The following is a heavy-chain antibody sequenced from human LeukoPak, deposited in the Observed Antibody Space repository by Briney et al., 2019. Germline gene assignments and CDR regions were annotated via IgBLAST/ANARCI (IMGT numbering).Heavy chain of an antibody. CDR2: IGISSGNT. CDR1: GLPFSDDS. Sequence: GGSLRLSCTASGLPFSDDSMNWVRQAPGKGLEWISYIGISSGNTKYADSVKGRFTISADNTKNSLYLQMNSLRVEDTAVYYCARDHNYAFDNWGQGTLVSVSS. D-gene: IGHD1-1*01. CDR3: ARDHNYAFDN. J-gene: IGHJ4*02. V-gene: IGHV3-48*04.